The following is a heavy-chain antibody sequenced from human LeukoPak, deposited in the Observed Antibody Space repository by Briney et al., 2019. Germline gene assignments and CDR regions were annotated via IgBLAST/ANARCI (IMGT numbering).Heavy chain of an antibody. D-gene: IGHD3-22*01. Sequence: PSETLSLTCTVSGDSISSYYWSWIRQPPGKGLEWIGYIYYSGSTNYNPSLKSRVTISVDTSKNQFSLKLSSVTAADTAVYYCARGSSGYYKHAFDIWGQGTMVTVSS. CDR1: GDSISSYY. CDR3: ARGSSGYYKHAFDI. V-gene: IGHV4-59*01. J-gene: IGHJ3*02. CDR2: IYYSGST.